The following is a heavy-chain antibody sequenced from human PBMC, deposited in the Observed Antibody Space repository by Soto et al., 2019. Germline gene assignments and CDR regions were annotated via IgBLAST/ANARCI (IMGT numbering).Heavy chain of an antibody. Sequence: ASVKVSCKASGGTFSSYAISWVPQAPGQGLEWMGGIIPIFGTTNYAQKFQGRVTITADESTSPAYMELSSLRSEDTAVYYCARKTYYAILTGYPSYYGMDVWG. CDR3: ARKTYYAILTGYPSYYGMDV. J-gene: IGHJ6*02. CDR2: IIPIFGTT. CDR1: GGTFSSYA. V-gene: IGHV1-69*13. D-gene: IGHD3-9*01.